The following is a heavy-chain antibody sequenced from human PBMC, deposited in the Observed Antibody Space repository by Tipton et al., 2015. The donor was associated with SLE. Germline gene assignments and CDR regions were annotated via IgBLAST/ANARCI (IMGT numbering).Heavy chain of an antibody. CDR3: ARGLGGEGAFDI. Sequence: TLSLTCTVSGGSISSYYWSWIRQPPGKGLEWIGYIYYSGSTNYNPSLKSRVTMSVDTSKNQFSLKLSSVTAADTAVYYCARGLGGEGAFDIWGQGTMVTVSS. J-gene: IGHJ3*02. V-gene: IGHV4-59*01. CDR1: GGSISSYY. D-gene: IGHD2-21*01. CDR2: IYYSGST.